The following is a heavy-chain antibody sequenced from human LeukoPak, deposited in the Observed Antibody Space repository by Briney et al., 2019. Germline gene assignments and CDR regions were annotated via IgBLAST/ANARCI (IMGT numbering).Heavy chain of an antibody. V-gene: IGHV3-7*01. D-gene: IGHD3-10*01. J-gene: IGHJ4*02. CDR3: ARNYMVRGVGFDY. CDR1: GFTFSNHW. Sequence: GGSLRLSCAASGFTFSNHWMSWVRQAPGKGLEWVASITPDGSGDYYMDSVKGRFTISRDNAENSLYLQMNSLRAEDTAVYYCARNYMVRGVGFDYWGQGTLVTVSS. CDR2: ITPDGSGD.